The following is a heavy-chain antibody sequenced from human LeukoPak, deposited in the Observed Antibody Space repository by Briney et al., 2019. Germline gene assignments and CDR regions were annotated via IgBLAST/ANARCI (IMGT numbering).Heavy chain of an antibody. D-gene: IGHD2-15*01. CDR1: GFTFSSYA. V-gene: IGHV3-48*04. J-gene: IGHJ3*02. CDR3: ARAPTLLRGAFDI. CDR2: ISSSSSTI. Sequence: PGGSLRLSCAASGFTFSSYAMSWVRQAPGKGLEWVSYISSSSSTIYYADSVKGRFTISRDNAKNSLYLQMNSLRAEDTAVYYCARAPTLLRGAFDIWGQGTMVTVSS.